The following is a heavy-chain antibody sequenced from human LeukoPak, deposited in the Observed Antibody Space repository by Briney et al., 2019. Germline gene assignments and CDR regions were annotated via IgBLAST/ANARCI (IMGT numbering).Heavy chain of an antibody. CDR2: ISAYNGNT. J-gene: IGHJ4*02. CDR1: GGTFSSYA. CDR3: ARISFGYTYGHI. D-gene: IGHD5-18*01. V-gene: IGHV1-18*01. Sequence: ASVKVSCKASGGTFSSYAISWVRQAPGQGLEWMGWISAYNGNTNYAQKLQGRVTMTTDTSTSTAYMELRSLRSDDTAVYYCARISFGYTYGHIWGQGTLVTVSS.